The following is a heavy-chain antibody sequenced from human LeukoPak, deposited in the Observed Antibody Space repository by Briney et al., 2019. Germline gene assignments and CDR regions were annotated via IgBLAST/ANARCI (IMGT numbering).Heavy chain of an antibody. Sequence: LSLTCTVSGGSISSSGYYWGWIRQPPGKGLEWIGRSRNKAQSYAAEYAASVRDRFTISRDDSKNSLYLQMNNLKNDDTAVYYCTRGGTVTHSYVYGMDVWGQGTTVTVSS. V-gene: IGHV3-72*01. CDR2: SRNKAQSYAA. J-gene: IGHJ6*02. D-gene: IGHD4-17*01. CDR1: GGSISSSGYY. CDR3: TRGGTVTHSYVYGMDV.